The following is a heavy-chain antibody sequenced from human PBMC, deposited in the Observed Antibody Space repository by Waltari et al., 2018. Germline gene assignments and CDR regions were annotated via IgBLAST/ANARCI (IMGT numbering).Heavy chain of an antibody. J-gene: IGHJ4*02. Sequence: QVQLVESGGGVVQPGRSLRLSCAASGFTFSSYGMPWVRQAPGKGLEWVAVISYDGSNKYYADSVKGRFTISRDNSKNTLYLQMNSLRAEDTAVYYCAKEHGDPISDYWGQGTLVTVSS. D-gene: IGHD4-17*01. CDR2: ISYDGSNK. CDR3: AKEHGDPISDY. V-gene: IGHV3-30*18. CDR1: GFTFSSYG.